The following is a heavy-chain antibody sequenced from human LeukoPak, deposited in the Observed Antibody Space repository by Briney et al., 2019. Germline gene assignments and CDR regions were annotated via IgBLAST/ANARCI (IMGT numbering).Heavy chain of an antibody. CDR1: GYTFTSYY. CDR2: INPSGGST. J-gene: IGHJ4*02. V-gene: IGHV1-46*01. Sequence: ASVKVSCKASGYTFTSYYMHWVRQAPGQGLEWMGIINPSGGSTSYAQKFQGRVTMTRDTSTSTAYMELSSLRSEDTAVYYCARTSHSSSWYDYFDYWGQGTLVTVSS. CDR3: ARTSHSSSWYDYFDY. D-gene: IGHD6-13*01.